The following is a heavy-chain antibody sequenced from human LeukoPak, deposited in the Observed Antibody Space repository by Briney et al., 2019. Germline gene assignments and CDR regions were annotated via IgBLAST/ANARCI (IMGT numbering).Heavy chain of an antibody. V-gene: IGHV1-46*01. D-gene: IGHD3-22*01. J-gene: IGHJ4*02. CDR2: INPSGGST. CDR1: GYTFTSYY. Sequence: ASVKVSCKASGYTFTSYYMHWVRQARGQGPEWMGIINPSGGSTSCAQKFQGRVTMTRDTSTSTVYMELSSLRSEDTAVYYCARGDSSGDFDYWGQGTLVTVSS. CDR3: ARGDSSGDFDY.